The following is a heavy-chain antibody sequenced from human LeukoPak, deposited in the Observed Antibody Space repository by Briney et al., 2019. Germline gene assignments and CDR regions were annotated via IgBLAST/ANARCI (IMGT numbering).Heavy chain of an antibody. CDR1: GGSISSSSYN. CDR3: ARVMWSGDLSQSVFDY. Sequence: PSETLSLTCTVSGGSISSSSYNWSWIRQPPGKGLEWIAEINNGGRTNYNPSLESRVTISVDTSKNQFSLNVRSVTAADTAVYYCARVMWSGDLSQSVFDYWGQGNLVTVSS. J-gene: IGHJ4*02. D-gene: IGHD3-10*01. CDR2: INNGGRT. V-gene: IGHV4-39*07.